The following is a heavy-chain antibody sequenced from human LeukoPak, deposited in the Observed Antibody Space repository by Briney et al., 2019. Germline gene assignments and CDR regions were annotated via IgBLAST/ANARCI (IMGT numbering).Heavy chain of an antibody. D-gene: IGHD6-19*01. CDR1: GFTFSSYG. V-gene: IGHV3-30*02. CDR2: IRCDGSNK. CDR3: AKDRGRAVAGSEFDY. J-gene: IGHJ4*02. Sequence: AGGSLRLSCAASGFTFSSYGVHWVRQAPGKGVEWVAFIRCDGSNKYYADCVKGRFTGSRDNSKKTLYLEMNSLRAEDTALYYCAKDRGRAVAGSEFDYWGQGTLVTVSS.